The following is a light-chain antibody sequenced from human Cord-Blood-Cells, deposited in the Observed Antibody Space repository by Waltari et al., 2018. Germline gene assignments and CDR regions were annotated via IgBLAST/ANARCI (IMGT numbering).Light chain of an antibody. Sequence: QSALTQPRSVSGSPGQSVTLSCTGTSSDVGGSNYVSWYQQHPGKAPKLMIYDVSKRPSGVPDRFSGSKSGNTASLTISGLQAEDEADYYCCSYAGSYVVFGGGTKLTVL. CDR2: DVS. J-gene: IGLJ2*01. V-gene: IGLV2-11*01. CDR1: SSDVGGSNY. CDR3: CSYAGSYVV.